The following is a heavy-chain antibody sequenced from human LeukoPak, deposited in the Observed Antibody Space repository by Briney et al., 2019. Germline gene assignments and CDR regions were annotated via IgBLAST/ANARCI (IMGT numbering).Heavy chain of an antibody. D-gene: IGHD3-22*01. CDR3: AKDTERDSSGPEY. Sequence: GGSLRLSCAASGFTFSSYGMHWVRQAPGKGLEWVAFIRYDGSNKYYADSVKGRFTISRDNSKNTLYLQMNSLRAEDTALYYCAKDTERDSSGPEYWGQGTLVTVSS. J-gene: IGHJ4*02. V-gene: IGHV3-30*02. CDR2: IRYDGSNK. CDR1: GFTFSSYG.